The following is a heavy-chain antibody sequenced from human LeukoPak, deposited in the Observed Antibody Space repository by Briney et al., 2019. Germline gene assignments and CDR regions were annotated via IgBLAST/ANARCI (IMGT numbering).Heavy chain of an antibody. V-gene: IGHV1-2*02. CDR2: INPSSGGT. CDR3: ASARGYSDFDSYFDY. CDR1: GYTVTGYY. Sequence: ASVKVSCKASGYTVTGYYMHWVRQAPGQGPEWMGWINPSSGGTNYAQKFQGRVTMTLATSIGTAYMELSRLKSDDTAVYYCASARGYSDFDSYFDYWGQGTLVTVSS. J-gene: IGHJ4*02. D-gene: IGHD5-12*01.